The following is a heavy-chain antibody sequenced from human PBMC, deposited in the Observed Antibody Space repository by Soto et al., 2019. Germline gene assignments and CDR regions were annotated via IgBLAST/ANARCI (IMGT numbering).Heavy chain of an antibody. Sequence: QVTVKESGPVLVKPTETLTLTCTVSGFSLSNAGLGLSWIRQPPGKALEWLAHIFSNYEKSYSTSLKSSLTISKDTSKSQVVLIMTNMDPVDTATYYCASTYSSSWYWFDPWGQGTLVTVSS. CDR1: GFSLSNAGLG. J-gene: IGHJ5*02. D-gene: IGHD6-13*01. CDR2: IFSNYEK. CDR3: ASTYSSSWYWFDP. V-gene: IGHV2-26*04.